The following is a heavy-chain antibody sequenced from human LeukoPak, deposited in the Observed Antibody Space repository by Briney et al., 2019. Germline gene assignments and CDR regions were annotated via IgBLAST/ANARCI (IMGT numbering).Heavy chain of an antibody. CDR2: IYSGGST. CDR1: GFTVSSNY. D-gene: IGHD3-10*01. V-gene: IGHV3-66*02. J-gene: IGHJ4*02. Sequence: PGGSLRLSCAASGFTVSSNYMSWVRQAPGKGLEWVSVIYSGGSTYYADSVKGRFTISRDNSKNTLYLQMNSLRAEDTAVYYCARDSNHYYYGSGSYPYWGQGTLVTVSS. CDR3: ARDSNHYYYGSGSYPY.